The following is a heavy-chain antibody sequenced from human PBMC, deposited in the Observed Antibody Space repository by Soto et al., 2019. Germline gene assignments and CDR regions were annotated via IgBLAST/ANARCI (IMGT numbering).Heavy chain of an antibody. V-gene: IGHV1-2*02. D-gene: IGHD1-26*01. CDR3: ARELGGYYGMDV. CDR1: GYTFTGYY. CDR2: INPNSGGT. Sequence: VASVKVSCKASGYTFTGYYMHWVRQAPGQGLEWMGWINPNSGGTNYAQKFQGRVTMTRDTSISTAYMELSRLRSDDTAVYYCARELGGYYGMDVWGQGTTVTVSS. J-gene: IGHJ6*02.